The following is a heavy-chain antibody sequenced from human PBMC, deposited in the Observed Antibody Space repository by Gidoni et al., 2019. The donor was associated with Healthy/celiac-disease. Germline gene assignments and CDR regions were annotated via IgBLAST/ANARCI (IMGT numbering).Heavy chain of an antibody. CDR1: GGTFSSYA. CDR3: ARYYGDYDY. Sequence: QLQLVHSGAAVKKPRSSVKLSCTASGGTFSSYAISWVRQAPGQGLEWMGGIIPIFGTANYAQKFQGRVTITADESTSTAYKELSSLRSEDTAVYYCARYYGDYDYWGQGTLVTVSS. CDR2: IIPIFGTA. J-gene: IGHJ4*02. V-gene: IGHV1-69*01. D-gene: IGHD4-17*01.